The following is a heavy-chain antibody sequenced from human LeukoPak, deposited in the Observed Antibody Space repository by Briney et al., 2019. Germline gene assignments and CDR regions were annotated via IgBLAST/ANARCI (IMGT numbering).Heavy chain of an antibody. CDR2: IYDSGST. Sequence: PSETLSLTCTVSGGSIRSSYYYWGWIRQPPGKGLEWIGSIYDSGSTYYNPSLKSRVTISVDTSKNQFSLKLNSVTAADTAVYYCARGLRGYSYGYLIWGQGTMVTVSS. J-gene: IGHJ3*02. V-gene: IGHV4-39*01. D-gene: IGHD5-18*01. CDR3: ARGLRGYSYGYLI. CDR1: GGSIRSSYYY.